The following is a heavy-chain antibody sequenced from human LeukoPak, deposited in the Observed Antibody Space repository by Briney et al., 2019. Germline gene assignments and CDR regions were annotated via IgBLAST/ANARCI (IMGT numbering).Heavy chain of an antibody. Sequence: GGSLRLSCTASGFTFTSYAMNWVRQAPGKGLEWVPTISGSGGDTYYADSVKGRFTISRDNSKNTLYLQMNSLRAEDTAIYYCAKRGTPFDYWGQGTLVTVSS. CDR1: GFTFTSYA. CDR2: ISGSGGDT. J-gene: IGHJ4*02. V-gene: IGHV3-23*01. CDR3: AKRGTPFDY.